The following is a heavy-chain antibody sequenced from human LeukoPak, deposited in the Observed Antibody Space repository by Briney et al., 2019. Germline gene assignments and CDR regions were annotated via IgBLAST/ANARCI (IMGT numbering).Heavy chain of an antibody. CDR2: INPNSGGT. J-gene: IGHJ4*02. Sequence: GASVKVSCKASGYTFTGYYMHWVRQAPGQGLEWMGRINPNSGGTNYVQKFQGRVTMTRDTSINTAYMDLSRLGSDDTAVYYCATDTWGYYDSSNYYRQADYWGQGTLVTVSS. CDR1: GYTFTGYY. CDR3: ATDTWGYYDSSNYYRQADY. D-gene: IGHD3-22*01. V-gene: IGHV1-2*06.